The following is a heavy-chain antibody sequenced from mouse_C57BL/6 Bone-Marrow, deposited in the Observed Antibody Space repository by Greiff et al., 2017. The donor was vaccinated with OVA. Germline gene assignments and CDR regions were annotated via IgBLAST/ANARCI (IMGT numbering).Heavy chain of an antibody. CDR2: IDPSDSYT. CDR3: AREFITTVVGAMDY. Sequence: VQLQQPGAELVMPGASVKLSCKASGYTFTSYWMHWVKQRPGQGLEWIGEIDPSDSYTNYNQKFKGKSTLTVDKSSSTAYIQLSSLTSENSAVYYCAREFITTVVGAMDYWGQGTSVTVSS. CDR1: GYTFTSYW. D-gene: IGHD1-1*01. J-gene: IGHJ4*01. V-gene: IGHV1-69*01.